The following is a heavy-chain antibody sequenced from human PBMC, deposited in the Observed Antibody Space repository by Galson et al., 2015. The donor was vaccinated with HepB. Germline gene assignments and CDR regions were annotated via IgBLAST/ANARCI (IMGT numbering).Heavy chain of an antibody. CDR3: ARVRGSYLRHPFDY. Sequence: ETLSLTCAVYGGSFSGYYWSWIRQPPGKGLEWIGEINHSGSTNYNPSLKSRVTISVDTSKNQFSLKLSSVTAADTAVYYCARVRGSYLRHPFDYWGQGTLVTVSS. CDR1: GGSFSGYY. V-gene: IGHV4-34*01. D-gene: IGHD1-26*01. CDR2: INHSGST. J-gene: IGHJ4*02.